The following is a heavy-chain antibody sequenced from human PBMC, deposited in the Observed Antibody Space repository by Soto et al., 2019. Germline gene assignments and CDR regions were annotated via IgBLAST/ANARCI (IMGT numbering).Heavy chain of an antibody. V-gene: IGHV3-21*06. Sequence: EVQLVESGGGLVKPGGSLRLSCAASGFTFSSYSMNWVRQAPGKGLEWVSSISSSSSYIYYADSVKGRFNISSDNANNSLYLQMNSLRAEDTAVYYCARMYYYASSGYPSRTLRRWGQGIMVTVYS. D-gene: IGHD3-22*01. CDR3: ARMYYYASSGYPSRTLRR. CDR1: GFTFSSYS. J-gene: IGHJ3*01. CDR2: ISSSSSYI.